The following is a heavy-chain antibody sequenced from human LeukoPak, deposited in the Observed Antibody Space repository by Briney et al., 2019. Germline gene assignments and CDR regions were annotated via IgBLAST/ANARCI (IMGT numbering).Heavy chain of an antibody. V-gene: IGHV1-46*01. Sequence: ASVQVSCKASGYTFTTYYIHWVRQAPGQGLEWLGIINPSGGTTSYAQKFQGRVTMTRDTSTSTVYMELSILISEDTAVYYCARAYHTSGYYYKAFDIWGQGTMVTVSS. CDR1: GYTFTTYY. J-gene: IGHJ3*02. CDR3: ARAYHTSGYYYKAFDI. D-gene: IGHD3-22*01. CDR2: INPSGGTT.